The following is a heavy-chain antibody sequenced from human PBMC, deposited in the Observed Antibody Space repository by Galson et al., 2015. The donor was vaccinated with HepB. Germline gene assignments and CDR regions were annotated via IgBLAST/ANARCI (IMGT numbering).Heavy chain of an antibody. D-gene: IGHD5-12*01. CDR1: GGTFSSYA. Sequence: SVKVSCKASGGTFSSYAISWVRQAPGQGLEWMGGIIPIFGTANYAQKFQGRVTITADESTSTAYMELSSLRSEDTAVYYCARAEASYDSGYYGMDVWGQGTTVTVSS. J-gene: IGHJ6*02. CDR2: IIPIFGTA. V-gene: IGHV1-69*13. CDR3: ARAEASYDSGYYGMDV.